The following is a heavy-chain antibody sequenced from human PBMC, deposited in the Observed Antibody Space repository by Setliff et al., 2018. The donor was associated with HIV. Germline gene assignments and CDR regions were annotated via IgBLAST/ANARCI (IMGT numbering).Heavy chain of an antibody. CDR2: IYPGDSDT. CDR1: GYSFTIYW. Sequence: GESLKISCKASGYSFTIYWIGWVRQMPGKGLEWMGVIYPGDSDTRYSPSFQGQVTISADKSITTAYVQWSSLKASDTAVYYCARIPNHSSGFDYWGQGTPVTVSS. J-gene: IGHJ4*02. CDR3: ARIPNHSSGFDY. D-gene: IGHD3-22*01. V-gene: IGHV5-51*01.